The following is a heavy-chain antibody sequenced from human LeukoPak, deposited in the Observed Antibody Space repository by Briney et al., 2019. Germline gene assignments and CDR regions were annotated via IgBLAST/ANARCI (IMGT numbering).Heavy chain of an antibody. CDR1: GYTFTGYY. J-gene: IGHJ3*02. D-gene: IGHD2-2*01. Sequence: ASVEVSCKASGYTFTGYYMHWVRQAPGQGLEWMGWINPNSGGTNYAQKFQGRVTMTRDTSISTAYMELSRLRSDDTAVYYCASSSPRTGYCSSTSCPYAFDIWGQGTMVTVSS. CDR3: ASSSPRTGYCSSTSCPYAFDI. V-gene: IGHV1-2*02. CDR2: INPNSGGT.